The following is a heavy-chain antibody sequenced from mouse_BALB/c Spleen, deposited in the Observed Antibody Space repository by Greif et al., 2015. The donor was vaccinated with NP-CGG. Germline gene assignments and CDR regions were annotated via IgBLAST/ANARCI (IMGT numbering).Heavy chain of an antibody. J-gene: IGHJ4*01. D-gene: IGHD2-2*01. CDR1: GFTFSSYY. CDR3: ARGGLRGAMDY. CDR2: INSNGGST. Sequence: DVMLVESGGGLVKLGGSLKLSCAASGFTFSSYYMSWVRQTPEKRLELVAAINSNGGSTYYPDTVKGRFTISRDNAKNXLYLQMSSLKSEDTALYYCARGGLRGAMDYWGQGTSVTVSS. V-gene: IGHV5-6-2*01.